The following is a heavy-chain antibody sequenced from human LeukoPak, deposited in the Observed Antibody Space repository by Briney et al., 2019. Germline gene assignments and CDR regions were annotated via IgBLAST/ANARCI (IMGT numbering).Heavy chain of an antibody. CDR1: GFTFSSYS. J-gene: IGHJ4*02. Sequence: PGGSQRLSCAASGFTFSSYSMNWVRQAPGKGLEWVSYISSSSSTIYYADSVKGRFTISRDNAKNSLYLQMNSLRAEDTAVYYCARYQGSWYSYFDYWGQGTLVTVSS. CDR3: ARYQGSWYSYFDY. V-gene: IGHV3-48*01. D-gene: IGHD6-13*01. CDR2: ISSSSSTI.